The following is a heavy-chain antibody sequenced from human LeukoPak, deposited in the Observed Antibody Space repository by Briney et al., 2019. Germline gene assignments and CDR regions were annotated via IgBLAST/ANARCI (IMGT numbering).Heavy chain of an antibody. D-gene: IGHD1-26*01. V-gene: IGHV4-61*02. CDR2: IYTSGST. CDR1: GGSISSGSYY. CDR3: ARTVGANREGNSDY. Sequence: KPSETLSLTCTVSGGSISSGSYYWSWIRQPAGKGLEWIGRIYTSGSTNYNPSLKSRVTISVDTSKNQFSLKLSSVTAADTAVYYCARTVGANREGNSDYWGQGTLVTVSS. J-gene: IGHJ4*02.